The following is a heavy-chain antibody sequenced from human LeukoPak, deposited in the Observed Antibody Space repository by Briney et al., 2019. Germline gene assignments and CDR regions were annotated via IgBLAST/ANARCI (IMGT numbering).Heavy chain of an antibody. CDR2: ISYDGSNK. CDR3: ARDKYSSSS. CDR1: GFTFRSYA. J-gene: IGHJ5*02. Sequence: PGGSLRLSCAASGFTFRSYAMHWVRQAPGKGLEWVAVISYDGSNKYYADSVKGRFTISRDNSKNTLYLQMNSLRAEDTAVYYCARDKYSSSSWGQGTLVTVSS. V-gene: IGHV3-30-3*01. D-gene: IGHD6-13*01.